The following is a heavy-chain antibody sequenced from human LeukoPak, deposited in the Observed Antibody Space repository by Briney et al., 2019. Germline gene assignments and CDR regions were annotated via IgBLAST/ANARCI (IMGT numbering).Heavy chain of an antibody. J-gene: IGHJ4*02. D-gene: IGHD3-9*01. CDR2: IHYTGAT. CDR3: ARGNILTGYCFDF. Sequence: PSETLSLTCAVYGGSITGYYWSWIRQTPGRGLEWVGEIHYTGATSYNPSLKSRATISTDTSKNQFSLRLSSVTAADAAVYYCARGNILTGYCFDFWGQGALVTVSS. CDR1: GGSITGYY. V-gene: IGHV4-34*01.